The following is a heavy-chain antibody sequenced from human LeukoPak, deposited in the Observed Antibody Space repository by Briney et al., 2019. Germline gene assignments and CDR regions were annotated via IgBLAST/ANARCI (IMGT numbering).Heavy chain of an antibody. CDR3: ARDPYGDYGFDY. D-gene: IGHD4-17*01. V-gene: IGHV3-53*01. J-gene: IGHJ4*02. Sequence: PGGSLRLSCAASGFTVRSNYMSWVRQAPGKGLEGVSVIYSGGSTYYADSVKGRFTISRDNSKNTLYLQMNSLRAEDTAVYYCARDPYGDYGFDYWGQGTLVTVSS. CDR2: IYSGGST. CDR1: GFTVRSNY.